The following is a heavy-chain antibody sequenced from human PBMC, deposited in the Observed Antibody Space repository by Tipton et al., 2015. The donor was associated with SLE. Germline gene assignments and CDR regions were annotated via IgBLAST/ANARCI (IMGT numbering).Heavy chain of an antibody. CDR3: ARSGWALGYYMDV. CDR2: IKQDGGEK. Sequence: SLRLSCEASGFTFRTYWMTWVRQAPGKGLEWVANIKQDGGEKNYVGSVKGRFFISRDNAKNSLYLQLNSLRPEDTAVYYCARSGWALGYYMDVWGRGTTVTVSS. V-gene: IGHV3-7*01. D-gene: IGHD6-19*01. CDR1: GFTFRTYW. J-gene: IGHJ6*03.